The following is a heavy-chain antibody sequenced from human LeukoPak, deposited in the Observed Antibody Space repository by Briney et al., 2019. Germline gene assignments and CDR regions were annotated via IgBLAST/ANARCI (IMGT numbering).Heavy chain of an antibody. J-gene: IGHJ4*02. Sequence: ASVKVSCKASGYTFTSYGIGWVRQAPGQGLEWMGWISAYNGNTNYARKLQGRVTMTTDTSTSTAYMELRSLRSDDTAVYYCARAGGDIVVVPAAINFDYWGQGTLVTVSS. CDR3: ARAGGDIVVVPAAINFDY. D-gene: IGHD2-2*01. V-gene: IGHV1-18*01. CDR2: ISAYNGNT. CDR1: GYTFTSYG.